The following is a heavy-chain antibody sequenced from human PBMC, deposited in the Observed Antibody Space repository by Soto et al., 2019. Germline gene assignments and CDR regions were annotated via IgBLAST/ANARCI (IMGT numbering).Heavy chain of an antibody. CDR2: ISGSGGST. J-gene: IGHJ6*02. CDR3: AKGVVGVDYYYGMDV. CDR1: GFTFSSYA. D-gene: IGHD1-26*01. Sequence: GGSLRLSCAASGFTFSSYAMSWVRQAPGKGLEWVSAISGSGGSTYYADSVKGRFTISRDNSKNTLYLQMNSLRAEDTAVYYCAKGVVGVDYYYGMDVWGQGTTVTVSS. V-gene: IGHV3-23*01.